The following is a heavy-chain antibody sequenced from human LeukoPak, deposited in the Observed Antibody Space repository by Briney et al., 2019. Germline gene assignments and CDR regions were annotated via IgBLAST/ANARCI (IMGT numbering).Heavy chain of an antibody. CDR1: GGSISSSSYY. D-gene: IGHD3-3*01. Sequence: PSETLSLTCTVSGGSISSSSYYWGWIRQPPGKGLEWIGSIYYSGSAYYNPSLKSRVTISVDTSKNQFSLKLSSVTAADTAVYYCARGGDDFWSGYPLDYWGQGTLVTVSS. V-gene: IGHV4-39*07. CDR2: IYYSGSA. CDR3: ARGGDDFWSGYPLDY. J-gene: IGHJ4*02.